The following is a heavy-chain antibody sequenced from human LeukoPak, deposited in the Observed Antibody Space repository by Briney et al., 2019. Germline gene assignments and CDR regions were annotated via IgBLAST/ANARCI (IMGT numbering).Heavy chain of an antibody. D-gene: IGHD1-1*01. CDR2: ISHSGVTT. Sequence: GGTLTLSCVASGFTFSSYGLTWVRKPPGKGQQWVSSISHSGVTTYYADSVKGRFTISRDISETTMYLQMNSLRVEATAVYYCANPPDSYTTLNYFHHWGQGTLVTVSS. CDR3: ANPPDSYTTLNYFHH. V-gene: IGHV3-23*01. CDR1: GFTFSSYG. J-gene: IGHJ4*02.